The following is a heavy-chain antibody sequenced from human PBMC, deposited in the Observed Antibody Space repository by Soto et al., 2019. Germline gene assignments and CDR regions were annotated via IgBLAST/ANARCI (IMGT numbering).Heavy chain of an antibody. Sequence: GGSLRLSCAASGFTFDDYAMHWVRQAPGKGLEWVSGISWNSGSIGYADSVKGRFTISRDNAKNSLYLQMNSLRAEDTALYYCAKSHGGTHYYYYMDVWGKGTTVTVSS. D-gene: IGHD2-15*01. CDR3: AKSHGGTHYYYYMDV. CDR1: GFTFDDYA. V-gene: IGHV3-9*01. J-gene: IGHJ6*03. CDR2: ISWNSGSI.